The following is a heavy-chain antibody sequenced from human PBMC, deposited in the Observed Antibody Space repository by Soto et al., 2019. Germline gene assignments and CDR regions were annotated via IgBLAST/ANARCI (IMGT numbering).Heavy chain of an antibody. Sequence: EVQLLESGGGLVQPGGSLRLSCAASGFTFSSYAMSWVRQAPGKGLEWVSAISGSGGSTYYADSVKGRFTISRDNSKNTLYLQMNSLRAEDTAVYYCAKAYYVWGSYRTYYFDYWGQGTLVTVSS. CDR3: AKAYYVWGSYRTYYFDY. D-gene: IGHD3-16*02. CDR1: GFTFSSYA. CDR2: ISGSGGST. J-gene: IGHJ4*02. V-gene: IGHV3-23*01.